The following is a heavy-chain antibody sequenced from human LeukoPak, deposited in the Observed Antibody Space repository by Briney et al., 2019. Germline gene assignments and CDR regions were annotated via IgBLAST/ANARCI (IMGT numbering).Heavy chain of an antibody. D-gene: IGHD6-6*01. V-gene: IGHV3-7*01. Sequence: GGSLRLSCAASGFTFSSYWMSWVRQAPGKGLEWVANIKQDGSEKYYVDSVKGRFTISRDNAKNSPYLQMNSLRAEDTAVYYCARTIAARSFDYWGQGTLVTVSS. J-gene: IGHJ4*02. CDR3: ARTIAARSFDY. CDR1: GFTFSSYW. CDR2: IKQDGSEK.